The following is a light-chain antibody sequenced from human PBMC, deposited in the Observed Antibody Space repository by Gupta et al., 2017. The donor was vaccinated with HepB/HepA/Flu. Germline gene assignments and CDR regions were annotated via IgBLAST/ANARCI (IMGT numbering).Light chain of an antibody. CDR2: YDS. V-gene: IGLV3-21*04. Sequence: SYVLPQPPSVSVAPGKTARITCGGNNIGSKSVHWYQQKPGQAPVLVIYYDSDRPSGIPERFSGSNSGNTATLTISRVEAGDEADYYCQVWDSSSDHPAVFGGGTKLTVL. J-gene: IGLJ3*02. CDR1: NIGSKS. CDR3: QVWDSSSDHPAV.